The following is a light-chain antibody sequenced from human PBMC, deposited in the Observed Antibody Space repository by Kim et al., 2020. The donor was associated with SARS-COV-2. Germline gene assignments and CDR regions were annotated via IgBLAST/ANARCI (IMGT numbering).Light chain of an antibody. J-gene: IGLJ3*02. V-gene: IGLV2-11*01. CDR3: SSYADSSSLL. CDR2: AVT. CDR1: SSDVGGYNY. Sequence: GQSVTLSCTGTSSDVGGYNYVSWYQLHPGKAPKLMIYAVTERPSGVPDRFSGSKSGNTAFLTIYGLQAEDEADYYCSSYADSSSLLFGGGTKVTVL.